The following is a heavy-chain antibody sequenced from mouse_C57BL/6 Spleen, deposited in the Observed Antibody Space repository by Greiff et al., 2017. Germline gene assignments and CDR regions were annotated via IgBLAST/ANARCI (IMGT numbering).Heavy chain of an antibody. CDR1: GYTFTDYY. CDR2: INPNNGGT. J-gene: IGHJ3*01. V-gene: IGHV1-26*01. D-gene: IGHD2-1*01. CDR3: ATGGKLSWFAY. Sequence: VQLQQSGPELVKPGASVKVSCKASGYTFTDYYMNWVKQSHGKSLEWIGDINPNNGGTSYNQKFKGKATLTVDKSSSTAYMELRSLTSEDSAVYYCATGGKLSWFAYWGQGTLVTVSA.